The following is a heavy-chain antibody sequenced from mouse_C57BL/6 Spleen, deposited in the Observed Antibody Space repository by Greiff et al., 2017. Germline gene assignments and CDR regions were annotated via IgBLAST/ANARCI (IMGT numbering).Heavy chain of an antibody. CDR2: IRSKSNNYAT. D-gene: IGHD1-1*01. J-gene: IGHJ1*03. V-gene: IGHV10-1*01. CDR3: VRGHYGSSCWYFDV. Sequence: EVKLVESGGGLVQPKGSLKLSCAASGFSFNTYAMNWVRQAPGKGLEWVARIRSKSNNYATYYADSVKDRFTISRDDSESMLYLQMNNLKTEDTAMYYCVRGHYGSSCWYFDVWGTGTTVTVSS. CDR1: GFSFNTYA.